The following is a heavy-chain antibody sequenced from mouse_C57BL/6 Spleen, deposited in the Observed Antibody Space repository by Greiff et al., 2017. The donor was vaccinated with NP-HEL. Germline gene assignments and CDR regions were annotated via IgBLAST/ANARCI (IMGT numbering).Heavy chain of an antibody. V-gene: IGHV1-52*01. CDR1: GYTFTSYW. CDR3: AGGSSYVGYAMDY. CDR2: IDPSDSET. Sequence: VQLQQPGAELVRPGSSVKLSCKASGYTFTSYWMHWVKQRPIQGLEWIGNIDPSDSETHYNQKFKDKATLTVDKSSSTAYMQLSSLTSEDSAVYYCAGGSSYVGYAMDYWGQGTSVTVSS. J-gene: IGHJ4*01. D-gene: IGHD1-1*01.